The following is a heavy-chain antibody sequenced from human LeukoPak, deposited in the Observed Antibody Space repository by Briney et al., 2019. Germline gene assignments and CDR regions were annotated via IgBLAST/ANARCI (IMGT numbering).Heavy chain of an antibody. J-gene: IGHJ1*01. CDR1: GFTVSSNY. Sequence: GGSLRLSCAASGFTVSSNYMSWIRQAPGKGLEWVSYISSSGSTIYYADSVKGRFTISRDNAKNSLYLQMNSLRAEDTAVYYCARVLYYYDSSGYMGEYFQHWGQGTLVTVSS. V-gene: IGHV3-11*01. CDR3: ARVLYYYDSSGYMGEYFQH. D-gene: IGHD3-22*01. CDR2: ISSSGSTI.